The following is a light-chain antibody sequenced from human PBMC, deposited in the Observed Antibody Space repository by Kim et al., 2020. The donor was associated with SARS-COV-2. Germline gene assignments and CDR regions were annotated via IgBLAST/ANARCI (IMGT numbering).Light chain of an antibody. CDR1: SSDVGNFKL. V-gene: IGLV2-23*02. CDR3: CSYAGTRTWV. Sequence: GQSITISCTGTSSDVGNFKLVSWYQQHPGKAPKLMIYEVSKRPSGVSNRFSGSKSGNMASLTISGLQAEDEADYYCCSYAGTRTWVFGGGTQLTVL. CDR2: EVS. J-gene: IGLJ3*02.